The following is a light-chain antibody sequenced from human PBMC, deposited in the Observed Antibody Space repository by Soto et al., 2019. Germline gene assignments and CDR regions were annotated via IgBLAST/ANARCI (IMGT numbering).Light chain of an antibody. V-gene: IGKV3-20*01. CDR3: QQYGSSPT. CDR2: GAS. J-gene: IGKJ1*01. Sequence: EIVLTQSPGTLSLSPGERATLSCRASQSVSSSYLAWYQQKPGQAPRLLIYGASSRATGIPDRFSGSGSGTDFTLTIRILEPEDFAVYYCQQYGSSPTFGQGTKVEIK. CDR1: QSVSSSY.